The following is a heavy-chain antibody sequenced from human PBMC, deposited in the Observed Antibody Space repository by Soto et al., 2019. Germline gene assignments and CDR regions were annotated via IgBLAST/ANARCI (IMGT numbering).Heavy chain of an antibody. CDR2: INHSGST. CDR1: GGSFSGYY. V-gene: IGHV4-34*01. CDR3: ARGAVYYDSSSYFSY. D-gene: IGHD3-22*01. J-gene: IGHJ4*02. Sequence: SETLSLTCAVYGGSFSGYYWSWIRQPPGKGLEWIGEINHSGSTNYNPSLKSRVTISVDTSKNQFSLKLSSVTAAATAVYYCARGAVYYDSSSYFSYWCLGTRVTVSS.